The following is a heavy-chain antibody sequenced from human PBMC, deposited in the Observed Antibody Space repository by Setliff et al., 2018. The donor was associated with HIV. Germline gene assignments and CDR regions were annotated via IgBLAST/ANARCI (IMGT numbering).Heavy chain of an antibody. CDR2: ISPYNGHT. J-gene: IGHJ6*02. CDR3: AGLGSGWSDSYYYAMDV. CDR1: GYTFLTYG. V-gene: IGHV1-18*01. D-gene: IGHD6-19*01. Sequence: ASVKVSCKASGYTFLTYGISWVRQAPGHGLEWMGWISPYNGHTNHAQNFQGRVTMTTDTSTSRAYMELRSLRSDDTAAYFCAGLGSGWSDSYYYAMDVWGQGTTVTVSS.